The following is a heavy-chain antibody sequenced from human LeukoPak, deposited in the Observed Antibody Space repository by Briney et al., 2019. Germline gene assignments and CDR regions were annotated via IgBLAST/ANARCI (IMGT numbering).Heavy chain of an antibody. CDR1: GFTFSAYG. CDR3: ARDPELGVFDY. Sequence: GGSLRLSCEASGFTFSAYGMHWVRQAPGKGLEWVAVIWYDGSNKYYADSVKGRSTISRDNSKNTLYLQINSLRAEDTAVYYCARDPELGVFDYWGQGTLVTVSS. J-gene: IGHJ4*02. D-gene: IGHD1-26*01. V-gene: IGHV3-33*01. CDR2: IWYDGSNK.